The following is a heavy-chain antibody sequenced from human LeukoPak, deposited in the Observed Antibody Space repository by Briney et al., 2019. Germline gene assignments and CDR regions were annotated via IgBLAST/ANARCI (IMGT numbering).Heavy chain of an antibody. J-gene: IGHJ3*02. CDR2: INSSRSTI. D-gene: IGHD3-10*01. CDR3: ASEGPGVRDAFDI. Sequence: PGGSLRLSCAASGFIFSIYSMNWVRQAPGKGLEWVSFINSSRSTIYYADSVKGRFTISRDNSKNTLYLQMNSLRAEDTAVYYCASEGPGVRDAFDIWGQGTMVTVSS. CDR1: GFIFSIYS. V-gene: IGHV3-48*01.